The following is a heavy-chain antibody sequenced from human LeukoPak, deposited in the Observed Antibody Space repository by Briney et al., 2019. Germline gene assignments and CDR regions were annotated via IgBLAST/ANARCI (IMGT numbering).Heavy chain of an antibody. CDR1: GFTFSNSA. Sequence: GGSLRLSCXXSGFTFSNSAMSWVRQAPGKGLEWVSTLSGSGITTYYADSVKGRFTISRDNSKNTLYMQMNSLRAEDTAVYYCAKGIYSSGWSYFDYWGHGTLVTVSS. V-gene: IGHV3-23*01. J-gene: IGHJ4*01. CDR2: LSGSGITT. CDR3: AKGIYSSGWSYFDY. D-gene: IGHD6-19*01.